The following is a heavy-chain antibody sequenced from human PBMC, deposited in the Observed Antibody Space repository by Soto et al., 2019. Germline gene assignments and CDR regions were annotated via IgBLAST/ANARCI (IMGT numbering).Heavy chain of an antibody. CDR2: ISYDGSNK. V-gene: IGHV3-30-3*01. CDR1: GFTFSSYA. CDR3: ARGLMIRDKLFFDY. D-gene: IGHD3-10*01. J-gene: IGHJ4*02. Sequence: PGGSLRLSCAASGFTFSSYAMHWVRQAPGKGLEWVAVISYDGSNKYYADSVTGRFTISRDDSKNTVYLQMDSLTVEDTALYYCARGLMIRDKLFFDYLGRGTLVTVSS.